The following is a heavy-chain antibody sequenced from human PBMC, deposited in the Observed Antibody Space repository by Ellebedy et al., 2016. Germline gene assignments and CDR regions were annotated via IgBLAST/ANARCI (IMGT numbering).Heavy chain of an antibody. CDR1: GFTFSSYG. CDR3: ARDGSEWSRDH. D-gene: IGHD3-3*01. J-gene: IGHJ4*02. CDR2: IWYDGSNK. V-gene: IGHV3-33*01. Sequence: GESLKISXAASGFTFSSYGMHWVRQAPGKGLEWVAVIWYDGSNKYYADSVKGRFIISRDNTKNLVFLQMNSLGVEDTAVYYCARDGSEWSRDHWGQGTLVTVSS.